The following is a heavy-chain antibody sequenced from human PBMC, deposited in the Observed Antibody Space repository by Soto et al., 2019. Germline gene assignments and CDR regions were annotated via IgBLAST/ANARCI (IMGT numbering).Heavy chain of an antibody. D-gene: IGHD3-10*01. Sequence: GGSLRLSCAASGFTFSSYSMNWVRQAPGKGLEWVSSISSSSSYIYYADSVKGRFTISRDNAKNSLYLQMNSLRAEDTAVYYCARDGAYGSENYYYMDVWGKGTTVTVSS. CDR2: ISSSSSYI. CDR3: ARDGAYGSENYYYMDV. J-gene: IGHJ6*03. CDR1: GFTFSSYS. V-gene: IGHV3-21*01.